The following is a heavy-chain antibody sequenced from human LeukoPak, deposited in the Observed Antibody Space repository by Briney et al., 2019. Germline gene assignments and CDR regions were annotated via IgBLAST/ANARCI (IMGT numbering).Heavy chain of an antibody. J-gene: IGHJ2*01. D-gene: IGHD6-19*01. CDR3: AKFKVSVAGEIDV. CDR1: GFTVSSYW. Sequence: GGSLRLSCAASGFTVSSYWMHWVRQAPGKGRVWVSRINRDENSTNYADAVKGRFTISRDNAKNTLYLQMDSVSAEDEAVYYCAKFKVSVAGEIDVWGRGPLVTVSS. CDR2: INRDENST. V-gene: IGHV3-74*01.